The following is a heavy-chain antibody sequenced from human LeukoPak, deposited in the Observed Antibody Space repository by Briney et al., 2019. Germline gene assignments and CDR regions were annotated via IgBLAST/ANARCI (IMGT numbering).Heavy chain of an antibody. J-gene: IGHJ4*02. CDR1: GYRFTSYW. D-gene: IGHD4-17*01. CDR2: IYPGDSDT. CDR3: ARLRYGDFFFDY. Sequence: GESLKISCEGSGYRFTSYWIGWVRQMPGKGLEWMGIIYPGDSDTTYSPSFQGQVTISADKSISTAYLQWSGLKASDTATYYCARLRYGDFFFDYWGQGNLVTVSS. V-gene: IGHV5-51*01.